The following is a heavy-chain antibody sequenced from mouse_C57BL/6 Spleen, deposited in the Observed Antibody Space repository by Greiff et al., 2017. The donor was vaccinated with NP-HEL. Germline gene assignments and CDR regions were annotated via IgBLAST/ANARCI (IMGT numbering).Heavy chain of an antibody. Sequence: QVQLQQPGAELVRPGSSVKLSCKASGYTFTSYWMDWVKQRPGQGLEWIGNIYPSDSETHYNQKFKDKAKLTVDKSSITAYMQLSSLTSEDSAVYYCARDYRYAMDYWGQGTSVPVSS. V-gene: IGHV1-61*01. CDR2: IYPSDSET. J-gene: IGHJ4*01. D-gene: IGHD2-13*01. CDR3: ARDYRYAMDY. CDR1: GYTFTSYW.